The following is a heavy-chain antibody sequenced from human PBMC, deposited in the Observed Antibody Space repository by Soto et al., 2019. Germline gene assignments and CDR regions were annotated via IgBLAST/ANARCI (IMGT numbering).Heavy chain of an antibody. CDR1: GFTFSSYS. V-gene: IGHV3-21*01. Sequence: GGSLRLSCAASGFTFSSYSMNWVRQAPGKGLEWVSSISSSSSYIYYADSVKGRFTISRDNAKNSLYLQMNSLRAEDTAVYYCARDPFAGMIDHTWGQGTMVTV. D-gene: IGHD3-22*01. CDR3: ARDPFAGMIDHT. J-gene: IGHJ3*02. CDR2: ISSSSSYI.